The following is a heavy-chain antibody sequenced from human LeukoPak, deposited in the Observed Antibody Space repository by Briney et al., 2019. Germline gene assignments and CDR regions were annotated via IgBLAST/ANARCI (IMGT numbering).Heavy chain of an antibody. Sequence: ASVKVSCKASGYTFTSYDINWVRQATGQGLEWMGWMNPNSGNTGYAQKFQGRVTMTRNTSISTAYMELSSLRSEDTAVYYCALLTGYYHDAFDIWGQGKMVTVSS. J-gene: IGHJ3*02. CDR1: GYTFTSYD. CDR3: ALLTGYYHDAFDI. V-gene: IGHV1-8*01. D-gene: IGHD3-9*01. CDR2: MNPNSGNT.